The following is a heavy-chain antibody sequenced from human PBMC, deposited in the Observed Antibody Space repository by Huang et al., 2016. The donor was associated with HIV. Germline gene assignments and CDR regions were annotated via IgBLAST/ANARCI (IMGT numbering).Heavy chain of an antibody. Sequence: QLQLQESGPGLVRPSETLSLTCSVSGGSVNSGYYYWGWIRQPPGKGLEWIASVFYGGNTFSNPSPKGRVSMSVDTSKKRFSLNLSSVTAADTAVYFCARLPFDYVWGTQRQTALDELDVWGQGTMVTVSS. J-gene: IGHJ3*01. CDR1: GGSVNSGYYY. CDR3: ARLPFDYVWGTQRQTALDELDV. CDR2: VFYGGNT. V-gene: IGHV4-39*01. D-gene: IGHD3-16*01.